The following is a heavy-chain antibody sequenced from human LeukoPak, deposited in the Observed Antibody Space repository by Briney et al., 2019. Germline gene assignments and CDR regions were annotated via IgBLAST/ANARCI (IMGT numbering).Heavy chain of an antibody. CDR3: ARDLLRFLDSDAFDI. V-gene: IGHV3-7*01. CDR2: IKQDGSEK. J-gene: IGHJ3*02. CDR1: GFTFSNYA. D-gene: IGHD3-3*01. Sequence: GGSLRLSCAASGFTFSNYAMTWVRQAPGKGLEWVANIKQDGSEKYYVDSVKGRFTISRDNAKNSLYLQMNSLRAEDTAVYYCARDLLRFLDSDAFDIWGQGTMVTVSS.